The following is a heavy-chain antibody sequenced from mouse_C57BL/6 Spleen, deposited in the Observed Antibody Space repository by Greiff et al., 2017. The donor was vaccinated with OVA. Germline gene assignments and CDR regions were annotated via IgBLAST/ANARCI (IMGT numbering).Heavy chain of an antibody. CDR2: IYPGNSDT. CDR1: GYTFTSYW. CDR3: TRCEKGFYYFDY. J-gene: IGHJ2*01. Sequence: VQLQQSGTVLARPGASVKMSCKTSGYTFTSYWMHWVKQRPGQGLEWIGAIYPGNSDTSYNQKFKGKAKLTAVTSASTAYMELSSLTNEDSAVYYCTRCEKGFYYFDYWGQGTTLTVSS. V-gene: IGHV1-5*01.